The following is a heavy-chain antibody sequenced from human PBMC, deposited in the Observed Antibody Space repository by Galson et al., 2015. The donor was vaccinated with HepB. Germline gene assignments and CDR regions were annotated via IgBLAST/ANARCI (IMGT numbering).Heavy chain of an antibody. CDR3: AKDPQGLNWFDP. Sequence: SVKVSCKASGGTFSSYTISWVRQAPGQGLEWMGRIIPILGIANYAQKFQGRVTITADKSTSTAYMELSSLRSEDTAVYYCAKDPQGLNWFDPWGQGTLVTVSS. CDR2: IIPILGIA. CDR1: GGTFSSYT. V-gene: IGHV1-69*04. J-gene: IGHJ5*02.